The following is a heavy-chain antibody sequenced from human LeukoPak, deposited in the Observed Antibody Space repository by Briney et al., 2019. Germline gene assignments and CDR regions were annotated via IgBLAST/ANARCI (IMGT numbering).Heavy chain of an antibody. Sequence: SQTLSLTCAVPGGSISSGGYSWSWIRQPPGTGLEWIGYIYHSGSTYYNPSLKSRVTISVDRSKNQFSLKLSSVTAADTAVYYCARGGLHDYGDYLDAFDIWGQGTMVTVSS. CDR2: IYHSGST. CDR1: GGSISSGGYS. V-gene: IGHV4-30-2*01. CDR3: ARGGLHDYGDYLDAFDI. D-gene: IGHD4-17*01. J-gene: IGHJ3*02.